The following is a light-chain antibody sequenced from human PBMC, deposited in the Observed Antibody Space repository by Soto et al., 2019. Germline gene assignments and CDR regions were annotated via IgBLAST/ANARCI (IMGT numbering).Light chain of an antibody. Sequence: EIVLTQSPGTLSLSPGERATLSCRASQSVSNSYLAWYQQKPGQAPRLLIYGASSRATGIPDRFSGSGSETDFALTISRLEPEDFAVYHCQQYGGSPWTFGQGTKV. CDR2: GAS. CDR1: QSVSNSY. V-gene: IGKV3-20*01. CDR3: QQYGGSPWT. J-gene: IGKJ1*01.